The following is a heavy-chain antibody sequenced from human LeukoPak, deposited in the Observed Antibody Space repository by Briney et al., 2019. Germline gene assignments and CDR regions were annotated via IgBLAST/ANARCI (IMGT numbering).Heavy chain of an antibody. V-gene: IGHV4-34*01. J-gene: IGHJ4*02. CDR1: GGSFSGYY. CDR2: INHSGST. CDR3: ARGIGYSYGYPHFDY. Sequence: SETLSLTCAVYGGSFSGYYWSWIRQPPGKGLEWVGEINHSGSTNYNPSLKSRVTISVDTSKNQFSLQLSSVTAADTAVYYCARGIGYSYGYPHFDYWGQGTLVAVCS. D-gene: IGHD5-18*01.